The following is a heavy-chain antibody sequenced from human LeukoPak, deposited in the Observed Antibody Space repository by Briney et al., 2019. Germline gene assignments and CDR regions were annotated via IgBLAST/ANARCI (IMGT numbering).Heavy chain of an antibody. CDR3: AKVNYPGGYSSGWYDLTFDY. D-gene: IGHD6-19*01. CDR2: IDYSGGSS. CDR1: GFTLSSYE. J-gene: IGHJ4*02. Sequence: PGGSLRLSCTVSGFTLSSYEMSWIRQAPGRGLEWVSSIDYSGGSSYYADSVKGRFTISRDDSKNTLYLQLNSLRVEDTAVYYCAKVNYPGGYSSGWYDLTFDYWGQGTLVTVSS. V-gene: IGHV3-23*01.